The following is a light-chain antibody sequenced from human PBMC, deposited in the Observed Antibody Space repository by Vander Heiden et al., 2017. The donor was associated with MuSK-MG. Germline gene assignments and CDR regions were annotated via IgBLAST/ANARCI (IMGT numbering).Light chain of an antibody. CDR2: AAS. CDR1: QSIGNY. CDR3: QQNVRTPYT. Sequence: DTQMTQSPSALSASLGDRVTITCRASQSIGNYLIWYQQKQGKVPRLLIYAASNLQSGVPSRFSGSGSGTDFNLTVSRLQPEDFATYYCQQNVRTPYTFGQGTNLEIK. J-gene: IGKJ2*01. V-gene: IGKV1-39*01.